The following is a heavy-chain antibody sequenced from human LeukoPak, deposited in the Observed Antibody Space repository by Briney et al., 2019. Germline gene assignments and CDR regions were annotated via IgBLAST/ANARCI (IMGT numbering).Heavy chain of an antibody. CDR2: MYNSGST. CDR1: GGSLTSSNQY. Sequence: SETLSLTCSVVGGSLTSSNQYWGWIRQPPGKGLEWIAYMYNSGSTNYNPSLKSRVTISIDTSKNQFSLKLSSLTAADTAIYYCARGIESYGDYGYWGQGILVTVSS. CDR3: ARGIESYGDYGY. J-gene: IGHJ4*02. V-gene: IGHV4-61*01. D-gene: IGHD4-17*01.